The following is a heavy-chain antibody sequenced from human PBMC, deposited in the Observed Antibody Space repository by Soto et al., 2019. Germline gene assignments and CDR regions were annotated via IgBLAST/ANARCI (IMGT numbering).Heavy chain of an antibody. CDR2: IISKTDGGTT. J-gene: IGHJ4*02. V-gene: IGHV3-15*07. CDR3: TTGLSWFGTNYSDY. CDR1: GFTFSNAW. Sequence: EVQLVESGGGLVKPGGSLRLSCAASGFTFSNAWMNWVRQAPGKGLEWVGRIISKTDGGTTDYAAPVKGRFIISRYDSKNTLYLQMNSLKTEDTAVYYCTTGLSWFGTNYSDYWGQGTLVTVSS. D-gene: IGHD3-10*01.